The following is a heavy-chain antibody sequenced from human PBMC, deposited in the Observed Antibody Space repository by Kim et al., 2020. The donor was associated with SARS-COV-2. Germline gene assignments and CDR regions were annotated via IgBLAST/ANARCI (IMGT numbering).Heavy chain of an antibody. D-gene: IGHD3-22*01. J-gene: IGHJ3*02. V-gene: IGHV4-31*02. CDR3: AGAHYYDPEDAFDI. Sequence: PSLKSRVTISVDTSKNQFSLKLSSVTAADTAVYYCAGAHYYDPEDAFDIWGQGTMVTVSS.